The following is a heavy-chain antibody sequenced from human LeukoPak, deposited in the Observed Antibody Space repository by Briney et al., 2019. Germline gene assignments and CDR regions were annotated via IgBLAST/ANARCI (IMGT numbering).Heavy chain of an antibody. D-gene: IGHD1-20*01. CDR3: ATQNNSYFDY. CDR2: INPNSGGT. Sequence: GASVKVSCKASGYTFTGYYLHWVRQAPGQGLDWMGWINPNSGGTTYAQNFKGRVTMTWDTSISTAYMELSRLRSDDTAVYYCATQNNSYFDYWGQGTLVTVSS. V-gene: IGHV1-2*02. J-gene: IGHJ4*02. CDR1: GYTFTGYY.